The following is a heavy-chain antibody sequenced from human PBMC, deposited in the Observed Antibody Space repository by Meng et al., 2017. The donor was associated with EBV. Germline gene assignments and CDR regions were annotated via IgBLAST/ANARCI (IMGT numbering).Heavy chain of an antibody. Sequence: QVELVWSGAELKKPGSSVKVPCKTSGGTFRSDALSWVRQTPGQGLEWMGGLIPMSDAPHYAQKFQGRVTITADESTSTHYMDLSGLRSEDTAVYYCASESGRGFTPDYWGQGTLVTVSS. CDR2: LIPMSDAP. D-gene: IGHD3-10*01. CDR1: GGTFRSDA. J-gene: IGHJ4*02. CDR3: ASESGRGFTPDY. V-gene: IGHV1-69*01.